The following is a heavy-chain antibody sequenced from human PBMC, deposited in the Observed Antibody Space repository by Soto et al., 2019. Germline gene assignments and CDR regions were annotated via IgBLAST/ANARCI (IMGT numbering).Heavy chain of an antibody. V-gene: IGHV3-33*01. Sequence: PGGSLRLSCEASGFNISTYGMHWVRQAPGQGLEWLAFIWYDGSNDHYAGSVKGRFTISRDNSKKTLYLQMNNLRADDTAVYYCARAISGGTYYDSIGYWGRGTLVTVSS. J-gene: IGHJ4*02. D-gene: IGHD1-26*01. CDR2: IWYDGSND. CDR3: ARAISGGTYYDSIGY. CDR1: GFNISTYG.